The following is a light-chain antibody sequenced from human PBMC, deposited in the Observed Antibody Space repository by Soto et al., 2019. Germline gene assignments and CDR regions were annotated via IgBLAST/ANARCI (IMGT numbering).Light chain of an antibody. CDR3: QQYGSSPWT. V-gene: IGKV3-11*01. CDR1: QSVSSY. J-gene: IGKJ1*01. Sequence: EIVLTQAPATLSLSPGERPTLACRASQSVSSYLAWYQQKPGQXPRXXIYDASNRATGIPARFSGSVSGTDFTLTISSLEPEDGEVDEGQQYGSSPWTFCQGTKVDIK. CDR2: DAS.